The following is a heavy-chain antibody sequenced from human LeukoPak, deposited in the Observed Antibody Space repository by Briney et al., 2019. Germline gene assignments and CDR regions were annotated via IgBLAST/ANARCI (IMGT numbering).Heavy chain of an antibody. Sequence: GELLHTSSKCSGSIFANYWIGLLRPPPEEVLEWMGIIYTGDTDTRYSPSIQGQVTISADKSISTAYLQWSSLKASDTAMYCCARGPLYYYDSSGYYDAFDIWGQGRMVTVSS. D-gene: IGHD3-22*01. V-gene: IGHV5-51*01. J-gene: IGHJ3*02. CDR2: IYTGDTDT. CDR1: GSIFANYW. CDR3: ARGPLYYYDSSGYYDAFDI.